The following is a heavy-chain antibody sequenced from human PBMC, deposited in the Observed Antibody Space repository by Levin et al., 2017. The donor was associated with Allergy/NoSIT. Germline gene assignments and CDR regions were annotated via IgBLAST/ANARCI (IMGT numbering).Heavy chain of an antibody. D-gene: IGHD1-26*01. CDR1: GFTFSSYG. CDR2: IWYDGSNK. V-gene: IGHV3-33*01. Sequence: TGGSLRLSCAASGFTFSSYGMHWVRQAPGKGLEWVAVIWYDGSNKYYADSVKGRFTISRDNSKNTLYLQMNSLRAEDTAVYYCARVDVIEEASPEVGPIDYWGQGTLVTVSS. CDR3: ARVDVIEEASPEVGPIDY. J-gene: IGHJ4*02.